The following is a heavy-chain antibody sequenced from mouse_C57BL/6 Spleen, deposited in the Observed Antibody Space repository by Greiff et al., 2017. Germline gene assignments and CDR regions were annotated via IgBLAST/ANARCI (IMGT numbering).Heavy chain of an antibody. Sequence: QVQLQQSGPELVKPGASVKISCKASGYAFSSSWLNWVKQRPGKGLEWIGRIYPGDGDTNYNGKFKGKATLTADKSSSTAYMQLSSLTSEDSAVYFCASGTTVVEDYWGQGTTLTVSS. CDR3: ASGTTVVEDY. J-gene: IGHJ2*01. D-gene: IGHD1-1*01. V-gene: IGHV1-82*01. CDR2: IYPGDGDT. CDR1: GYAFSSSW.